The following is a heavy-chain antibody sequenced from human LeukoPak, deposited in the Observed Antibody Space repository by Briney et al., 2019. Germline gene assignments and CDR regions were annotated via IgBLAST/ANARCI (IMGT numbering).Heavy chain of an antibody. D-gene: IGHD4-17*01. CDR1: GGSISSYY. CDR3: ARYGSLFDY. CDR2: IYYSGST. J-gene: IGHJ4*02. V-gene: IGHV4-59*01. Sequence: PSETLSLTCTVPGGSISSYYWSWIRQPPGKGLEWIGYIYYSGSTNYNPSLKSRVTISVDTSKNQFSLKLSSVTAADTAVYYCARYGSLFDYWGQGTLVTVSS.